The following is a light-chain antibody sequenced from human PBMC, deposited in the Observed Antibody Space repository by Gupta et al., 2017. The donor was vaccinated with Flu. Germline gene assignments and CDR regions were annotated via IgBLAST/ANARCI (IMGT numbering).Light chain of an antibody. CDR2: KDS. V-gene: IGLV3-25*03. CDR3: QSTDSSGVSLV. J-gene: IGLJ3*02. CDR1: ALPKQY. Sequence: GDALPKQYAYWYQQKPGQAPVLMIYKDSERPSGIPERFSGSSSGTTVTLTISGVQAGDEADYYCQSTDSSGVSLVFGGGTKLTVL.